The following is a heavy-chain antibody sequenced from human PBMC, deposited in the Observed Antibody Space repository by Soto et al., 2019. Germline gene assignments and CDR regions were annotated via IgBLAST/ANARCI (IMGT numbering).Heavy chain of an antibody. Sequence: EVQLLESGGGLVQPGESLRLSCVASGFTFSSYAMSWVRQAPGKGLEWVSVISGSDDSTYYADSVKGRFTISRDNSKNPLYLQMNSLRAEDTAVYYCAKRSSSSTFDYWGQGTLVTVSS. CDR3: AKRSSSSTFDY. D-gene: IGHD6-6*01. CDR2: ISGSDDST. CDR1: GFTFSSYA. J-gene: IGHJ4*02. V-gene: IGHV3-23*01.